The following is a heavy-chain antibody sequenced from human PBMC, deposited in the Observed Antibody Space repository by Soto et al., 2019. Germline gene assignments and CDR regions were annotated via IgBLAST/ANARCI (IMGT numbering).Heavy chain of an antibody. Sequence: GGSLRLSCAASGFTFSSYAMSWVRQAPGKGLEWVSAISGSGGSTYYADSVKGRFTISRDNSKNTLYLQMNSLRAEDTAVYYCASITIFGVVIIHPHDWFDPWGQGTLVTVSS. CDR3: ASITIFGVVIIHPHDWFDP. J-gene: IGHJ5*02. CDR1: GFTFSSYA. CDR2: ISGSGGST. D-gene: IGHD3-3*01. V-gene: IGHV3-23*01.